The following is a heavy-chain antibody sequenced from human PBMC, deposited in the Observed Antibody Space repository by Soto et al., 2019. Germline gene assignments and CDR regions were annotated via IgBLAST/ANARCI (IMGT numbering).Heavy chain of an antibody. Sequence: PSETLSLTCTVSGGSISSYYWSWIRQPPGKGLEWIGYIYYSGSTNYNPSLKSRVTISVDTSKNQFSLKLSSVTAADTAVYYCARPMITFGGAFDIWGQGTMVTVSS. J-gene: IGHJ3*02. CDR1: GGSISSYY. V-gene: IGHV4-59*01. CDR2: IYYSGST. D-gene: IGHD3-16*01. CDR3: ARPMITFGGAFDI.